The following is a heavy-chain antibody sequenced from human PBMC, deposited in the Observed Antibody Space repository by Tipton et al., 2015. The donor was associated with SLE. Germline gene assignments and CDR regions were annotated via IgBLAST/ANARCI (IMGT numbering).Heavy chain of an antibody. D-gene: IGHD6-13*01. CDR1: GFTFSSYS. V-gene: IGHV3-15*01. CDR2: IKSKTDGGTT. J-gene: IGHJ4*02. Sequence: GSLRLSCAASGFTFSSYSMNWVRQAPGKGLEWVGRIKSKTDGGTTDYAAPVKGRFTISRDDSKNTLYLQMNSLKTEDTAVYYCTRPNSEGIAAYWGQGTLVTVSS. CDR3: TRPNSEGIAAY.